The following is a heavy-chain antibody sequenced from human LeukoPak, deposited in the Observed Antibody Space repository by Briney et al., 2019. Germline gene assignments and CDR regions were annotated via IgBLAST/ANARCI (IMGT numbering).Heavy chain of an antibody. V-gene: IGHV3-23*01. CDR2: ISGSGGFT. D-gene: IGHD2-15*01. J-gene: IGHJ4*02. Sequence: PGGSLRLSCAASGFTFSTYAMRWVRQAPGKGLEWVSAISGSGGFTVYADSVKGRFTVSRDNSKNTLYLQMNSLRVEDTAIYYCAKAGLCSGDSCYYFDYWGQGTLVTVSS. CDR1: GFTFSTYA. CDR3: AKAGLCSGDSCYYFDY.